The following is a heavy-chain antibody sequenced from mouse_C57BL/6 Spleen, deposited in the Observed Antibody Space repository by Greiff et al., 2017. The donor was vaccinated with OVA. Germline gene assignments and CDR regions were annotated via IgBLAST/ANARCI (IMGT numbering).Heavy chain of an antibody. D-gene: IGHD1-1*01. CDR3: ARGDYYGSSSYWYFDV. V-gene: IGHV1-82*01. CDR2: IYPGDGDT. CDR1: GYAFSSSW. J-gene: IGHJ1*03. Sequence: QVQLQQSGPELVKPGASVKISCKASGYAFSSSWMNWVKQRPGKGLEWIGRIYPGDGDTNYNGKFKGKAKLTADKSSSTAYMQLSSLTSEDSAVYFCARGDYYGSSSYWYFDVWGTGTTVTVSS.